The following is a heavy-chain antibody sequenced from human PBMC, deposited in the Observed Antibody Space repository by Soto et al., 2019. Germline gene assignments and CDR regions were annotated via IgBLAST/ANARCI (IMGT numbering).Heavy chain of an antibody. J-gene: IGHJ2*01. Sequence: EVQLVESGGGLVQPGGSLRLSCAASGFTFSSYSMNWVRQAPGKGLEWVSYISSSSSTIYYADSVKGRFTISRDNAKNSLYLQMHSLTAEETAVYYCAREPSYAYFWGSYRDTFWYFDLWGRGTLVTVSS. CDR2: ISSSSSTI. CDR1: GFTFSSYS. D-gene: IGHD3-16*02. CDR3: AREPSYAYFWGSYRDTFWYFDL. V-gene: IGHV3-48*01.